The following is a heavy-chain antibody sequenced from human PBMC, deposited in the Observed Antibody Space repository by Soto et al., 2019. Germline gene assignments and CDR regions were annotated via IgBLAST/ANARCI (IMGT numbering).Heavy chain of an antibody. CDR2: ISKIGGQT. D-gene: IGHD3-9*01. V-gene: IGHV3-23*01. CDR1: GFTFENYA. J-gene: IGHJ4*02. CDR3: AKEMWGWGYDIFGVDISFDN. Sequence: GGSLRLSCEVSGFTFENYAMNWVRRAPGKGLEWVSSISKIGGQTYYAGSVKGRFTICRDMSKKTVHLRMNNLRADDTGVYFCAKEMWGWGYDIFGVDISFDNWGQGTPVTVSS.